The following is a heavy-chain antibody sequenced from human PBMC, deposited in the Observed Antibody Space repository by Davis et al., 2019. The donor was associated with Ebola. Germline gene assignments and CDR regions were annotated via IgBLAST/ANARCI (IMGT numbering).Heavy chain of an antibody. CDR2: ISYDGSNK. J-gene: IGHJ5*02. CDR1: GFTFSSYG. V-gene: IGHV3-30*03. Sequence: PGGSLRLSCAASGFTFSSYGMHWVRQAPGKGLEWVAVISYDGSNKYYADSVKGRFTISRDNSKNTLYLQMNSLRAEDTAVYYCARGRAYSWFDPWGQGTLVTVSS. CDR3: ARGRAYSWFDP.